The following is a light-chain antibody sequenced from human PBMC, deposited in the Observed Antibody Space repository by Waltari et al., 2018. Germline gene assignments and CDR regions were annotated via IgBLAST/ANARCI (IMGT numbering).Light chain of an antibody. V-gene: IGKV4-1*01. CDR1: QSVLYNSNDKNY. CDR2: WAS. Sequence: DIVMTQSPDSLAVSLGERATINCKSSQSVLYNSNDKNYLAWYHQKPGQPPKLLIYWASTRESGVPDRFSGSGSGTDFTLTISSLQAEDVAVYYCQQYYRSRTFGQGTKVEIK. CDR3: QQYYRSRT. J-gene: IGKJ1*01.